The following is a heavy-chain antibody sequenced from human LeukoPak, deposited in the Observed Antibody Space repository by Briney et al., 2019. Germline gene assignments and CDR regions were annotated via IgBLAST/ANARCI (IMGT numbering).Heavy chain of an antibody. CDR3: ARDSIIAAHCFDY. V-gene: IGHV1-69*04. CDR2: IIPILGIA. Sequence: SVKVSCKASGGTFSSYAISWVRQAPGQGLEWMGRIIPILGIANYAQKFQGGVTITADKSTSTAYMELSSLRSEDTAVYYCARDSIIAAHCFDYWGQGTQVTVSS. D-gene: IGHD6-6*01. J-gene: IGHJ4*02. CDR1: GGTFSSYA.